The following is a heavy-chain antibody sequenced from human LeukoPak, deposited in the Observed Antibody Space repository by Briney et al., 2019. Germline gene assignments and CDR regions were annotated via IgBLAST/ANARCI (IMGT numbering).Heavy chain of an antibody. D-gene: IGHD3-9*01. Sequence: ASVKVSCKASGYTFTSYDINWVRQATGQGLEWMGWMNPNSGNTGYAQKFQGRVTMTRNTSMSTAYMELSSLRSEDTAVYYCARGRGSYDILTGYYTNFDYWGQGTLVTVSS. V-gene: IGHV1-8*01. CDR2: MNPNSGNT. J-gene: IGHJ4*02. CDR3: ARGRGSYDILTGYYTNFDY. CDR1: GYTFTSYD.